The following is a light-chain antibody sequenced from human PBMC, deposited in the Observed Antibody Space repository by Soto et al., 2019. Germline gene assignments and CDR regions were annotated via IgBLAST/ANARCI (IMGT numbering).Light chain of an antibody. CDR3: QQLNIYPLT. CDR1: QDIHVF. Sequence: DVQLTQSPSFLSASEGDTITIISRASQDIHVFLAWYQHKPGKAPRLLIDSASTLQSGVPSRFSGSGSGTEFTLTINDLQPEDFATYYCQQLNIYPLTFGPGTKVDVK. V-gene: IGKV1-9*01. CDR2: SAS. J-gene: IGKJ3*01.